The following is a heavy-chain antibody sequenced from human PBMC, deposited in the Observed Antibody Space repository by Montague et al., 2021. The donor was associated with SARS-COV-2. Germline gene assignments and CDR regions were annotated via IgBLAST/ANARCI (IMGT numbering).Heavy chain of an antibody. D-gene: IGHD3/OR15-3a*01. V-gene: IGHV4-4*02. CDR2: IYQDWST. CDR3: VRAGGLDNGPPV. CDR1: GDSIMTTNW. Sequence: SETRSLTCAVSGDSIMTTNWWSWVRQPPGKGLEWIGEIYQDWSTNYNPSLKSRVTMSVDKSRNQFSLELNSVTAADTALYYCVRAGGLDNGPPVWGQGALVIVSS. J-gene: IGHJ4*02.